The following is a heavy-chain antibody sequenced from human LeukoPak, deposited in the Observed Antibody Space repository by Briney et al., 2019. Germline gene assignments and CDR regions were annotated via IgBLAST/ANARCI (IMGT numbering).Heavy chain of an antibody. J-gene: IGHJ4*02. CDR3: ARYDYSLHY. CDR2: IKEDGSER. CDR1: GFTFSDYW. Sequence: GGSLRLSCAASGFTFSDYWMSWVRQAPGKGLEWVANIKEDGSERYYVDSVKGRFTTSRDNAKNSLYLQMNSLRAEDTAVYYCARYDYSLHYWGQGTLVTVSS. D-gene: IGHD4-11*01. V-gene: IGHV3-7*05.